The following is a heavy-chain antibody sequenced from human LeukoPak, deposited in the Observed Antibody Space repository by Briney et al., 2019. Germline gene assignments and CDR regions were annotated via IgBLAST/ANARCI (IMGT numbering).Heavy chain of an antibody. J-gene: IGHJ6*03. V-gene: IGHV1-18*01. CDR3: ASSGYRYSYDFDYYMDV. CDR2: ISVYNGNT. CDR1: GYSFSTYG. Sequence: ASVKISCKASGYSFSTYGISWVRQAPGQGLEWMGRISVYNGNTNYAERFQDRVTMTTDTSTSTAYMELRSPTSDDTAAYFCASSGYRYSYDFDYYMDVWGTGTTVTVSS. D-gene: IGHD5-12*01.